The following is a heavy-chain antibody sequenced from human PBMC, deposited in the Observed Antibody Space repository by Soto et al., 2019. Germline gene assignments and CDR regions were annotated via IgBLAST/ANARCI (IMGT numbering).Heavy chain of an antibody. Sequence: QVQLVESGGGVVQPGRSLRLSCAASGFTFSNYGMHWVRQAPGKGLEWVAVIWYDGSNKYYADSVKGRFTISRDNSKNALCLQMISLRAEYRAVDYCAGDDCGSGSLDYGGHGALVTVSS. CDR3: AGDDCGSGSLDY. D-gene: IGHD3-10*01. CDR1: GFTFSNYG. J-gene: IGHJ4*01. CDR2: IWYDGSNK. V-gene: IGHV3-33*01.